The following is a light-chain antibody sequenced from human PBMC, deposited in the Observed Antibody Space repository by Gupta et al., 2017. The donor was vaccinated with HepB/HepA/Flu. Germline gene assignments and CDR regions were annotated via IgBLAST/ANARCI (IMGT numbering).Light chain of an antibody. CDR3: QQTYGTPLT. J-gene: IGKJ2*01. CDR2: AAS. CDR1: QYTSSY. Sequence: DIQMTQSPSSLSASVGDRVTITCRASQYTSSYLNWYQHKPGRATILLIYAASTLQRGVPSRFRGSGAGTDFTLNIDSLQAEDYARYYCQQTYGTPLTLGQWTKLEPK. V-gene: IGKV1-39*01.